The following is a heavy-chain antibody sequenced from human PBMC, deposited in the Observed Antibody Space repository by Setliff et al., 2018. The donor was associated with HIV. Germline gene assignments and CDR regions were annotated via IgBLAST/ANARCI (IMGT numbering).Heavy chain of an antibody. Sequence: ASVKVSCKASGYTFTSYYMHWVRRAPGQGLEWMGIINPSGGSTSYAQKFQGRVTMTRDTSTSTVYMELSSLRSEDTAVYYCARESPDSSGYYRAFDIWGQGTMVTVSS. D-gene: IGHD3-22*01. J-gene: IGHJ3*02. CDR1: GYTFTSYY. CDR2: INPSGGST. V-gene: IGHV1-46*01. CDR3: ARESPDSSGYYRAFDI.